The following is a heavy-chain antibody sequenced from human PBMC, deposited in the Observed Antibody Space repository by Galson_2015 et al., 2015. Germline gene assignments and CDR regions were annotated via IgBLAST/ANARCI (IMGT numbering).Heavy chain of an antibody. Sequence: LSLTCAVYGGSFSGYYWSWIRQPPGKGLEWIGEINHSGSTNYNPSLKSRVTISVDTSKNQFSLKLSSVTAADTAVYYCARGGLGGYCSSTSCSNPDYWGQGTLVTVSS. CDR3: ARGGLGGYCSSTSCSNPDY. J-gene: IGHJ4*02. D-gene: IGHD2-2*01. CDR1: GGSFSGYY. V-gene: IGHV4-34*01. CDR2: INHSGST.